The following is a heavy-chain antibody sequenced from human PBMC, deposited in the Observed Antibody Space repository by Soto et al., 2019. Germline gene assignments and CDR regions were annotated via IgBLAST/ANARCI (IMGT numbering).Heavy chain of an antibody. D-gene: IGHD5-12*01. V-gene: IGHV1-18*01. CDR2: VSGYDGDT. CDR1: GYTFTSYH. J-gene: IGHJ4*02. CDR3: AKAVIVATIPRRGTSFDY. Sequence: QVQLVQSGAEVKKPGASVRVSCKASGYTFTSYHIAWVRQAPGQGLEWMGSVSGYDGDTNYAQSFQGRVTMTTDPSPNTAYKELRSLRSDETAMYFCAKAVIVATIPRRGTSFDYWGQGTLVTVSS.